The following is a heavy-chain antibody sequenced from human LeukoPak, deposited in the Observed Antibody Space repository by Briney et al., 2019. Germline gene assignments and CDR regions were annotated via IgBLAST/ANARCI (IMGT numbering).Heavy chain of an antibody. V-gene: IGHV3-48*03. D-gene: IGHD4-17*01. J-gene: IGHJ6*04. CDR2: ISSSGSTI. Sequence: PGGPLRLSCAASRFTYSSYEMNWVRQAPGKGLEGVSYISSSGSTIYYADSVKGRFTISRDNAKNSLYLQMNSLRAEDTAVYYCAGYGDSTRYYYHGMDVWGKGTTVTVSS. CDR1: RFTYSSYE. CDR3: AGYGDSTRYYYHGMDV.